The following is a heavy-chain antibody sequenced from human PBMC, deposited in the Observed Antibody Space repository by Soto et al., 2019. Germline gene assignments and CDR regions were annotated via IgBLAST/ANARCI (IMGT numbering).Heavy chain of an antibody. CDR1: GYTFTSYY. J-gene: IGHJ6*02. V-gene: IGHV1-46*01. CDR3: ARDPIVVVPAAKGLYGMDV. Sequence: ASVKVSCKASGYTFTSYYMHWVRQAPGQGLEWMGIINPSGGSTSYAQKFQGRVTMARDTSTSTVYMELSSLRSEDTAVYYCARDPIVVVPAAKGLYGMDVWGQGTTVTVSS. D-gene: IGHD2-2*01. CDR2: INPSGGST.